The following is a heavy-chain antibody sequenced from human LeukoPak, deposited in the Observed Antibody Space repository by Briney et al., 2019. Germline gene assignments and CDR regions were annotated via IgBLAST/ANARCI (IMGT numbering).Heavy chain of an antibody. CDR3: ARGGGSGTDY. CDR1: GGSISSYY. Sequence: PSETLSLTCTVSGGSISSYYWSWIRQPPGKGLEWIGYIYYSGSTSYNPSLKSRVTVSVDTSKNQFSLKLSSVTAADTAVYYCARGGGSGTDYWGQGTLVTVSS. V-gene: IGHV4-59*01. D-gene: IGHD6-19*01. J-gene: IGHJ4*02. CDR2: IYYSGST.